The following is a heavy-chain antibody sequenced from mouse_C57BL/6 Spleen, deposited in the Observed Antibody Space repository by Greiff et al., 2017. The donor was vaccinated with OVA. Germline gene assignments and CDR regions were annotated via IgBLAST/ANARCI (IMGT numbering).Heavy chain of an antibody. CDR2: IYPRDGST. CDR1: GYTFTSYD. D-gene: IGHD3-1*01. CDR3: AREHIWCAH. J-gene: IGHJ3*01. V-gene: IGHV1-85*01. Sequence: VQLQQSGPELVKPGASVKLSCKASGYTFTSYDINWVKQRPGQGLEWIGWIYPRDGSTKYNEKFKGKATLTVATSSSTAYMELHSLTSERSAVYICAREHIWCAHCGEETLCTVS.